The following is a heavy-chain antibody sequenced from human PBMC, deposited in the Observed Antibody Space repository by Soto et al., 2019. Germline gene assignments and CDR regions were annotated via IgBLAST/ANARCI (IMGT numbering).Heavy chain of an antibody. CDR2: INSDGSST. Sequence: EVQLVESGGGLVQPGGSLRLSCAASGFTFSSYWMHWVRQAPGKGLVWVSRINSDGSSTSYADSVKGRFTISRDNAKNTLYLQMNSLRAEDTAVYYCASPLGGYLGGGGMDVWGQGTTVTVSS. V-gene: IGHV3-74*01. CDR3: ASPLGGYLGGGGMDV. D-gene: IGHD1-26*01. J-gene: IGHJ6*02. CDR1: GFTFSSYW.